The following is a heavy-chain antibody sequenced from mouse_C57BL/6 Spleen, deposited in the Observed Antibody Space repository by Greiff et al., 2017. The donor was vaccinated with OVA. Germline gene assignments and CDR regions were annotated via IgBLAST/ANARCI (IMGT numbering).Heavy chain of an antibody. CDR3: ARALLRPNFDY. CDR1: GYSITSGYY. V-gene: IGHV3-6*01. CDR2: ISYDGSN. Sequence: EVKLQESGPGLVKPSQSLSLTCSVTGYSITSGYYWNWIRQFPGNKLEWMGYISYDGSNNYNLSLKNRISITRDTSKNQFFLKLNSVTTEDTATYYCARALLRPNFDYWGQGTTLTVSS. D-gene: IGHD1-2*01. J-gene: IGHJ2*01.